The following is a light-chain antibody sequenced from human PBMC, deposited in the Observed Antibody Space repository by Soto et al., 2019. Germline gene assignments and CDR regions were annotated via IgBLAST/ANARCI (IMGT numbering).Light chain of an antibody. CDR2: EVS. CDR3: SSFTNTITRYA. V-gene: IGLV2-14*01. Sequence: QSVLTQPASVSESPGQSITISCTGTSSDVGGYNYVSWFQHHPGKAPKLIIYEVSYRPSGVSNRFSGSKSGDTASLTISGLQAEDEADYYCSSFTNTITRYAFGTGTKSPS. J-gene: IGLJ1*01. CDR1: SSDVGGYNY.